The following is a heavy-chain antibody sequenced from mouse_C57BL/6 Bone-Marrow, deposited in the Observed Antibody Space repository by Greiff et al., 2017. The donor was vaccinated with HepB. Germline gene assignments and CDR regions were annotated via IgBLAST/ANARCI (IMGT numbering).Heavy chain of an antibody. J-gene: IGHJ2*01. CDR2: ISDSGST. CDR3: ARCYYYGSSYGYFDY. CDR1: GYSITSDY. V-gene: IGHV3-8*01. D-gene: IGHD1-1*01. Sequence: EVQLQQSGPGLAKPSQTLSLTCSVTGYSITSDYCNWIRKFPGNKLEYMGYISDSGSTYYNPSLKSRIPITRDTSKNQYYLQLNSVTTEDTATYDCARCYYYGSSYGYFDYWGQGTTLTVSS.